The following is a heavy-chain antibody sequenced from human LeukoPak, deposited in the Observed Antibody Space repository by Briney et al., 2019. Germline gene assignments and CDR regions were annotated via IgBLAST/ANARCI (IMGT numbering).Heavy chain of an antibody. V-gene: IGHV4-4*09. Sequence: SETLSLTCTVSGGSMSGYYWSWIRQPPGKGLEWIGYIYTSGSTNYNPSLKSRVTISIDTSKNQFSLEFASVTAADTAVYYCARPYYYDSRIDPWGQGILVTVSS. J-gene: IGHJ5*02. CDR2: IYTSGST. CDR1: GGSMSGYY. D-gene: IGHD3-22*01. CDR3: ARPYYYDSRIDP.